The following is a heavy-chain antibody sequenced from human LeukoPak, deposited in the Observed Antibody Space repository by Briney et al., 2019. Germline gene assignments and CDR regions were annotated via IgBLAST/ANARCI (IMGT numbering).Heavy chain of an antibody. CDR2: ISYDGSNK. J-gene: IGHJ4*02. Sequence: GGSLRLSCAASGFTFSSYGMHWVRQAPGKGLEWVAVISYDGSNKYYADSVKGRFTISRDNSKNTLYLQMNSLRAEDTAVYYCAKQGFSGWYFDYWGQGTLVTVSS. V-gene: IGHV3-30*18. CDR1: GFTFSSYG. CDR3: AKQGFSGWYFDY. D-gene: IGHD6-19*01.